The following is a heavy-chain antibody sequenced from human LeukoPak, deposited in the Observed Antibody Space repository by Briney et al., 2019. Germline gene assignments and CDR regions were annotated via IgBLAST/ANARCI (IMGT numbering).Heavy chain of an antibody. CDR1: GFTFSSNP. CDR3: ATTKPARRYFDY. CDR2: ISGSGANT. V-gene: IGHV3-23*01. J-gene: IGHJ4*02. Sequence: GGSLRLSCAGSGFTFSSNPLSWVRQAPGKGLEWVSAISGSGANTYYGDSVRGRFTISRDNSKNTLYLQMYTLRADDTAVYYCATTKPARRYFDYWGQGILVTVSS. D-gene: IGHD5-12*01.